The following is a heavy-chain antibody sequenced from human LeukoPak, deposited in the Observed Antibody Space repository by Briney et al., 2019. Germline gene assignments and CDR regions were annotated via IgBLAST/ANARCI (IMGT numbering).Heavy chain of an antibody. CDR1: GGSISSYY. V-gene: IGHV4-59*12. Sequence: KPSETLSLTCTVSGGSISSYYWSWIRQPPGKGLEWIGYIYYSGSTNYNPPLKSRVTISVDTSKNQFSLKLSSVTAADTAVYYCARETVAGAWDYWGQGTLVTVSS. J-gene: IGHJ4*02. CDR2: IYYSGST. CDR3: ARETVAGAWDY. D-gene: IGHD6-19*01.